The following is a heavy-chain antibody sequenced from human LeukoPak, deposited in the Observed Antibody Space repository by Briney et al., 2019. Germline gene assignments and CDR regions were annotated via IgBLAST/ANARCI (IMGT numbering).Heavy chain of an antibody. CDR1: GFTFSSYS. Sequence: PGGSLRLSCAASGFTFSSYSMNWVRQAPGKRPEWLSYISGGSGSIIHADSVRGRFTISRDDAMNSLYLQMNSLRAEDTAVYYCARDCRPYCASSSYYHMDVWGQGTTVTVSS. D-gene: IGHD2-21*02. CDR2: ISGGSGSI. V-gene: IGHV3-48*01. CDR3: ARDCRPYCASSSYYHMDV. J-gene: IGHJ6*02.